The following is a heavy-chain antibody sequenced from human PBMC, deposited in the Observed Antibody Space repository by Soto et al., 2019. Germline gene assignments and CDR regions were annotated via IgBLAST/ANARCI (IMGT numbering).Heavy chain of an antibody. Sequence: QVQLQQWGAGLLKPSETLSLTCAVYGGSFSGYYWSWIRQPPGKGLEWIGEINHSGSTNYNPSLKSRVTISVDTSKNQFSLKLSSVTAADTAVYYCARGGDIVVVPAAMRFWFDPWGQGTLVTVSS. CDR1: GGSFSGYY. CDR2: INHSGST. CDR3: ARGGDIVVVPAAMRFWFDP. J-gene: IGHJ5*02. V-gene: IGHV4-34*01. D-gene: IGHD2-2*01.